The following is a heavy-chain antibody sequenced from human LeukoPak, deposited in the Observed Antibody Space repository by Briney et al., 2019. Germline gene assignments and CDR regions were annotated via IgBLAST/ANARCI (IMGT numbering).Heavy chain of an antibody. CDR2: IYYSGST. CDR3: ARGYYYDSSGDAFDI. V-gene: IGHV4-39*07. CDR1: GGSISSSSYY. D-gene: IGHD3-22*01. Sequence: WETLSLTCTVSGGSISSSSYYWGWIRQPPGKGLEWIGSIYYSGSTYYNPSLKSRVTISVDTSKNQFSLKLSSVTAADTAVYYCARGYYYDSSGDAFDIWGQGTMVTVSS. J-gene: IGHJ3*02.